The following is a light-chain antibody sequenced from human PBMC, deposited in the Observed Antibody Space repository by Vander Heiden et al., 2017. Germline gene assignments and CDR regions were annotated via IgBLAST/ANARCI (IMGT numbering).Light chain of an antibody. CDR2: KVS. Sequence: DVVLTQSPLSLPVTLGQPASISCRSSQSVVYGDGNVYLFWFHQRPGQSPRRLIYKVSDRDSGVPDRFSGSGSGTDFTLKISRVEADDVGLYYCMEGSNWPFTFGGGTKVEIK. J-gene: IGKJ4*02. V-gene: IGKV2-30*01. CDR3: MEGSNWPFT. CDR1: QSVVYGDGNVY.